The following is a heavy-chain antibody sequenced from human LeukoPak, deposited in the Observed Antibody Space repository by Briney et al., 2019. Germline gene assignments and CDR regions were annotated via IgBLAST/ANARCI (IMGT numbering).Heavy chain of an antibody. CDR1: GGSISSYY. D-gene: IGHD5-18*01. J-gene: IGHJ4*02. CDR3: ARGVDTAMVTVNRKSHYFDY. V-gene: IGHV4-39*07. CDR2: IYYSGST. Sequence: PSETLSLTCSVSGGSISSYYWIWIRQPPGKGLEWIGSIYYSGSTYYNPSLKSRVTISVDTSKNQFSLKLSSVTAADTAVYYCARGVDTAMVTVNRKSHYFDYWGQGTLVTVSS.